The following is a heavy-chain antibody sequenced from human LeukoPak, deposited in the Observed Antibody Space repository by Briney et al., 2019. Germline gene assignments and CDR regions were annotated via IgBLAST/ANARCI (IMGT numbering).Heavy chain of an antibody. CDR3: ARGAGSGYYFYMDV. CDR1: GFTFSSHA. J-gene: IGHJ6*03. Sequence: GGSLRLSCAASGFTFSSHALHWVRQAPGKGLEWVSGINWNGGSTGYVDSVKGRFTISRDNAKNSLYLQMNSLRVEDTALYYCARGAGSGYYFYMDVWGKGTTVTVSS. D-gene: IGHD3-10*01. CDR2: INWNGGST. V-gene: IGHV3-20*04.